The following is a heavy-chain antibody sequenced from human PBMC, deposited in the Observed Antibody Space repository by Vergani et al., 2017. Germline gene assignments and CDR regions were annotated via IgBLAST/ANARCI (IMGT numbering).Heavy chain of an antibody. J-gene: IGHJ4*02. CDR3: VKDAGSYENFFDS. Sequence: EVQLVESGGGLVQPGGSLRLSCAVSGFTFSSYAMHWVRQAPGKGLEYVSAIGSKGGSTFYANSVKGRFTISRDNSKNTLYLQMNSLRPEDTATYYCVKDAGSYENFFDSWGQGTLVTVSS. D-gene: IGHD1-26*01. CDR2: IGSKGGST. CDR1: GFTFSSYA. V-gene: IGHV3-64*01.